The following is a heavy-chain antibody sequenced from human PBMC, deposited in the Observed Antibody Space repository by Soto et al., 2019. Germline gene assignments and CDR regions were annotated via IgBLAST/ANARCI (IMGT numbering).Heavy chain of an antibody. J-gene: IGHJ3*02. Sequence: ASVKVCCKASGDTFTGYYMHWVRQAPGQGLEWMGWINPNSGGTNYAQKFPGWVTMTRDKSISTAYMELSRLRSEDTAVYYCARVSGYSYGYRDAFDIWGQGTMVTVSS. CDR3: ARVSGYSYGYRDAFDI. CDR1: GDTFTGYY. CDR2: INPNSGGT. V-gene: IGHV1-2*04. D-gene: IGHD5-18*01.